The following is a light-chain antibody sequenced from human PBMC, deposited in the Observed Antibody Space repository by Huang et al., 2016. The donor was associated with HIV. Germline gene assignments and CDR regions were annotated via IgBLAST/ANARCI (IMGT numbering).Light chain of an antibody. V-gene: IGKV2-28*01. Sequence: DIVMTKSPLSLPVTPGEPASISCRSSQSLLHSNGYNYLDWYLQKPGQSPQLLIYLGSNRASGVPDRFSGSGSGTDFTLKISRVEAEDVGVSYCMQALQTPRTFGQGTKLEIK. J-gene: IGKJ2*01. CDR1: QSLLHSNGYNY. CDR2: LGS. CDR3: MQALQTPRT.